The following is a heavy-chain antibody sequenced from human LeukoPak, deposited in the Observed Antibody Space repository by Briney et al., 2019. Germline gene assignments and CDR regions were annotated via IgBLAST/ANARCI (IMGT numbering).Heavy chain of an antibody. CDR3: ARHGGYHGDYVRDEAFDI. V-gene: IGHV4-59*08. J-gene: IGHJ3*02. CDR2: IYYSGST. Sequence: SETLSLTCTVSGGSISSYYWSWIRQPPGKGLEWIGYIYYSGSTNYNPSLKSRVTISVDTSKNQFSLKLSSVTAADTAVYYCARHGGYHGDYVRDEAFDIWGQGTMVSVFS. D-gene: IGHD3-16*01. CDR1: GGSISSYY.